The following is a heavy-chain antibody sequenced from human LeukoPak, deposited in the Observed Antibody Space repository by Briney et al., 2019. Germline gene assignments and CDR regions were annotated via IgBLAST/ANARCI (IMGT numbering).Heavy chain of an antibody. J-gene: IGHJ4*02. CDR3: AIDRYSSGWYTFDY. Sequence: GGSLRLSCGASGFTFSEYGMNWVRQAPGKGLEWVSSISSSSSYISYADSVKGRFTISRDNAKNSLDLQMNSLRAEDTAVYYCAIDRYSSGWYTFDYWGQGTLVTVSS. V-gene: IGHV3-21*01. CDR1: GFTFSEYG. D-gene: IGHD6-19*01. CDR2: ISSSSSYI.